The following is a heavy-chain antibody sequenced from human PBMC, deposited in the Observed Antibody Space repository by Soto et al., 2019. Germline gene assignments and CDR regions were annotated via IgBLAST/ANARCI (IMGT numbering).Heavy chain of an antibody. CDR1: GYTFTSYG. Sequence: QVQLVQSGAEVKKPGASVKVSCKASGYTFTSYGISWVQQAPGQGLEWMGWISAYNGNTNYAQKLQDRVTMTTDTSTITAYVELRSLRSDYTAVYYCALVGIAEAGYYYGMNVWGQGVTVTVSS. V-gene: IGHV1-18*01. CDR3: ALVGIAEAGYYYGMNV. D-gene: IGHD6-13*01. CDR2: ISAYNGNT. J-gene: IGHJ6*02.